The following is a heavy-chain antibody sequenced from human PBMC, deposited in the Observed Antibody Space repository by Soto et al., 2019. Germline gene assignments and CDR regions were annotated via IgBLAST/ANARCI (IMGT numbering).Heavy chain of an antibody. J-gene: IGHJ4*02. V-gene: IGHV3-48*03. Sequence: EVQLVESGGGLVQPGGSLRLSCAASGFTFSSYEMNWVRQAPGKGLEWVSYISSSGSTIYYADSVKGRFTISRDNAKNSLYLQMNSLRAEDTAVYYCARGYADTAMAPFGYWGQGTLVTVSS. CDR1: GFTFSSYE. D-gene: IGHD5-18*01. CDR3: ARGYADTAMAPFGY. CDR2: ISSSGSTI.